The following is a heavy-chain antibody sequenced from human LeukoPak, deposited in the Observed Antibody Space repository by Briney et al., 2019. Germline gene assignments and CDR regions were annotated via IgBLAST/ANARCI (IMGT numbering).Heavy chain of an antibody. D-gene: IGHD2-15*01. Sequence: ASVKVSCKASGYTFTGYYMHRVRQAPGQGLEWMGRINPNSGGTNYAQKFQGRVTMTRDTFISTAYMELSRLRSDDTAVYYCARAGSGTNYYYGMDVWGQGTTVTVSS. CDR1: GYTFTGYY. V-gene: IGHV1-2*06. J-gene: IGHJ6*02. CDR3: ARAGSGTNYYYGMDV. CDR2: INPNSGGT.